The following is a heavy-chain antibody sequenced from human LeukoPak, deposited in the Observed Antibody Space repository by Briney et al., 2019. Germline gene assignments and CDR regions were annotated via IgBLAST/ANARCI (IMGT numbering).Heavy chain of an antibody. CDR1: GFTVSSNY. V-gene: IGHV3-66*01. CDR2: IYSGGST. CDR3: ARVKVDYYDSSGYYSLAPYYFDY. J-gene: IGHJ4*02. D-gene: IGHD3-22*01. Sequence: GGSLRLSCAASGFTVSSNYMSWVRQAPGKGLEWVSVIYSGGSTYYADSVKGRFTISRDNSKNTLYLQMNSLRAEDTAVYYCARVKVDYYDSSGYYSLAPYYFDYWGQGTLVTVSS.